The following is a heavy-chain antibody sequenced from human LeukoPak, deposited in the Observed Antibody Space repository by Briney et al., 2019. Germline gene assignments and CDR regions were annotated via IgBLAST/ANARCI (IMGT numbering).Heavy chain of an antibody. CDR2: ISSSGSTI. Sequence: GGSLRLSCAASGFTFSSYEMNWVRQAPGKGLEWGSYISSSGSTIYYADSVKGRFTISRDNAKNSLYLQMNSLRAEDTAVYYCARGAGSSWIRSPRYFDYWGQGTLVTVSS. D-gene: IGHD6-13*01. CDR3: ARGAGSSWIRSPRYFDY. V-gene: IGHV3-48*03. CDR1: GFTFSSYE. J-gene: IGHJ4*02.